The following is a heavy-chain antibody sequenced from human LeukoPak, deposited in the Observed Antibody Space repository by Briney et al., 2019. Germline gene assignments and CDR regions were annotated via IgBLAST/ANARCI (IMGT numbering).Heavy chain of an antibody. CDR3: ARHVTHYTVTPDY. J-gene: IGHJ4*02. D-gene: IGHD4-17*01. CDR1: GGSIISYY. V-gene: IGHV4-59*08. CDR2: IYYSGSN. Sequence: SETLSLTCTVSGGSIISYYWSWIRQPPGKGLEWIGYIYYSGSNNYNTSLKSRVTISVDTSKNQFSLKLSSVTAADTAVYYCARHVTHYTVTPDYWGQGTLVTVSS.